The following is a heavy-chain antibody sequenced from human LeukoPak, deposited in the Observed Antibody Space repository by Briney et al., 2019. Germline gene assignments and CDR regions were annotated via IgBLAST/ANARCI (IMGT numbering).Heavy chain of an antibody. D-gene: IGHD6-19*01. CDR2: ISYDGSNK. CDR3: ARDFSGQWLALYYFDY. V-gene: IGHV3-30*04. J-gene: IGHJ4*02. CDR1: GFTFSSYA. Sequence: GGSLRLSCAASGFTFSSYAMHWVRQAPGKGLEWVAVISYDGSNKYYADSVKGRFTISRGNSKNTLYLQMNSLRAEDTAVYYCARDFSGQWLALYYFDYWGQGTLVTVSS.